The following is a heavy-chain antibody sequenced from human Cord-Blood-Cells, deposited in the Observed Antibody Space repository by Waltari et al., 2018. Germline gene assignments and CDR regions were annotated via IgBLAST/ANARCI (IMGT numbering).Heavy chain of an antibody. CDR2: IGYDGSNK. D-gene: IGHD1-26*01. CDR3: ARKVGHFDY. Sequence: QVQLVEYGGGVVQPGRSLRLSCAASGFTFSSYGMHWVRQAPGKGLEWVAVIGYDGSNKDYADSVKCRFTISRDNSKNTLYLQMNSLRAEDTAVYYCARKVGHFDYWGQGTLVTVSS. CDR1: GFTFSSYG. V-gene: IGHV3-33*01. J-gene: IGHJ4*02.